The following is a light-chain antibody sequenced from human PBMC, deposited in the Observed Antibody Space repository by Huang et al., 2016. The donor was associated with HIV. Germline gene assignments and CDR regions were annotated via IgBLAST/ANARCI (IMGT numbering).Light chain of an antibody. V-gene: IGKV1-8*01. CDR2: AAS. CDR3: QQYYNYPPT. J-gene: IGKJ5*01. CDR1: EDISSY. Sequence: AIRITQSPSSLSASTGDRVNITCRASEDISSYLAWYQQKSGKAPKFLIHAASTLQSGVPSRFSGSGSGTDFTLTINCLQSEDVATYYCQQYYNYPPTFGQGTRL.